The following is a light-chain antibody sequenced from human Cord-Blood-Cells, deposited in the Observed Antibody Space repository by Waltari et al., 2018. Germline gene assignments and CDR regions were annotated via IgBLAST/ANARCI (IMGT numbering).Light chain of an antibody. V-gene: IGLV2-14*01. CDR3: SSYTSSSTLGV. CDR2: DVS. J-gene: IGLJ2*01. CDR1: SSDVGGYNY. Sequence: QSALTQPASVSGSPGQSITISCTGTSSDVGGYNYVSWYQRHPVKAPKLTIYDVSKRPSGVSNLCSGSKSGNTAALTISGLQAEDEADYYCSSYTSSSTLGVFGGGTKLTVL.